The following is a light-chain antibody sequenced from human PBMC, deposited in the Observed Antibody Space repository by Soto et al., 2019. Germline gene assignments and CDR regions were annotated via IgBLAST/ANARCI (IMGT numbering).Light chain of an antibody. CDR3: CSYAGSSTYV. Sequence: QSVXTQPASVSGSPGQSITISCTGTSSDVGSYNLVSWYQQHPGKAPKLMIYEVTQRPSGVSNRFSGSKSDNTASLTISGLQAEDEADYYCCSYAGSSTYVFGTGTKVTVL. V-gene: IGLV2-23*02. CDR2: EVT. J-gene: IGLJ1*01. CDR1: SSDVGSYNL.